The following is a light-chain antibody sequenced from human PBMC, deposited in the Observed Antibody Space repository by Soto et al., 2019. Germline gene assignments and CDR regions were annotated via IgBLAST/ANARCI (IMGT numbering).Light chain of an antibody. V-gene: IGKV3-15*01. CDR3: QHYNNKRPQLT. J-gene: IGKJ4*01. CDR2: DAS. Sequence: IVLKQSPDTLSVSPGARATLSCMAIQSVSNQLAWYQQKPGQAPRLLIYDASRRVTGIPDRFSGSGSGTEFTLTISSLQSEDFAVYYCQHYNNKRPQLTFGGGTKVDIK. CDR1: QSVSNQ.